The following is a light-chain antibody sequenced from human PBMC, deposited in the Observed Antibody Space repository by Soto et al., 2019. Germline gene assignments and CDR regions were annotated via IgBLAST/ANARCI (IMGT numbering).Light chain of an antibody. CDR1: QSVSSSY. V-gene: IGKV3-20*01. J-gene: IGKJ1*01. CDR3: QQYGSSPQT. CDR2: GAS. Sequence: EIVLTQSPGTLSLSPGERATLSCRASQSVSSSYLAWYQQKPGQAPRLLIYGASSRATGIPDRFSGSGSGTDYTLTISRLEPEDCAVYYCQQYGSSPQTFGQGTNVHIK.